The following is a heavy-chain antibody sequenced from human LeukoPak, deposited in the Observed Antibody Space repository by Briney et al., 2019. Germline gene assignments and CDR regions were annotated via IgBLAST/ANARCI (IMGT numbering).Heavy chain of an antibody. Sequence: GGSLRLSCAASGFTFSTSWMIWVRQAPGKGLEWVANIKQDGNEKYYVDSVKGRFTISRDNAKNSLFLQMNSLRVEDTAMYYCARGSYSRGGSFDYWGQGTPVTVCS. CDR3: ARGSYSRGGSFDY. V-gene: IGHV3-7*01. CDR1: GFTFSTSW. J-gene: IGHJ4*02. D-gene: IGHD6-13*01. CDR2: IKQDGNEK.